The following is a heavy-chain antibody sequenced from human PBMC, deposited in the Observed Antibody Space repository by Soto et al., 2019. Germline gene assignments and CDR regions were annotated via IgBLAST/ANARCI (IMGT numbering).Heavy chain of an antibody. CDR2: IYYSGST. Sequence: SETLSLTCTVSGGSISSYYWSWIRQPPGKGLEWIGYIYYSGSTNYNPSLKSRVTISVDTSKNQFSLKLSSVTAADTAVYYCARNRGGYGVYYYGMDVWGQGTTVTVSS. V-gene: IGHV4-59*12. J-gene: IGHJ6*02. D-gene: IGHD5-12*01. CDR3: ARNRGGYGVYYYGMDV. CDR1: GGSISSYY.